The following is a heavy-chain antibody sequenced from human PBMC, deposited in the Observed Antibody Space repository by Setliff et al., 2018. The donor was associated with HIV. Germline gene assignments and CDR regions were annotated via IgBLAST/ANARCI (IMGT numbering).Heavy chain of an antibody. Sequence: GGSLRLSCAASGFTFSSYSRSWVRQAPGKGLEWVSSISNTSEYIYYAESVKGRFTISIDNAKNSLYLQMNRLRTEDTAVYYCAVRPGGHMDVWGRGTTVTVSS. CDR2: ISNTSEYI. D-gene: IGHD3-16*01. CDR3: AVRPGGHMDV. V-gene: IGHV3-21*01. J-gene: IGHJ6*03. CDR1: GFTFSSYS.